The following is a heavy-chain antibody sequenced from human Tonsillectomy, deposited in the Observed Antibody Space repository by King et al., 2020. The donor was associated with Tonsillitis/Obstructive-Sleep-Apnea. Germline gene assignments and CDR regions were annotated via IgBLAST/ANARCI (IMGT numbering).Heavy chain of an antibody. D-gene: IGHD2-15*01. CDR3: ARISVAAATGYYYYYMDV. CDR1: GYSFTSYW. CDR2: IDPSDSYT. V-gene: IGHV5-10-1*01. Sequence: VQLVESGAEVKKPGESLRISCKGSGYSFTSYWITWVRQMPGKGLEWMGRIDPSDSYTNYSPSFQGHVTISADKSISTAYLQWSSLRASDTALYYWARISVAAATGYYYYYMDVWGKGTTVTVSS. J-gene: IGHJ6*03.